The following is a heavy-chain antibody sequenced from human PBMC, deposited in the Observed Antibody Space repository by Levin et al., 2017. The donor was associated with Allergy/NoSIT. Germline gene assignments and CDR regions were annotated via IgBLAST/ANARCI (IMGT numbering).Heavy chain of an antibody. CDR1: GGPFNSGSYY. Sequence: PSQTLSLTCTVSGGPFNSGSYYWSWIRQPPGKGLEWIGSVYYSGTTNYNPSLKRRASITVHTSKNQFSLTLSSLTAADTAVYYCTRDRGSSGWFESWGQGTLVTVSS. V-gene: IGHV4-61*01. J-gene: IGHJ5*01. D-gene: IGHD6-19*01. CDR3: TRDRGSSGWFES. CDR2: VYYSGTT.